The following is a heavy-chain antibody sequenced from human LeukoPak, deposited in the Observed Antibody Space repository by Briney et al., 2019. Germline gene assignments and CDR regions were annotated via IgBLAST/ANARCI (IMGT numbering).Heavy chain of an antibody. CDR2: ITWNSGSK. CDR3: AKDIKWRGPDAFDI. Sequence: GGSLRLSCAASGFSFDDYGIHWVRQVPGKGLEWVSGITWNSGSKVYADSVKGRFTISRDNAKNSLYLQMNSLRAEDTALYYCAKDIKWRGPDAFDIWGQGTMVTVSS. CDR1: GFSFDDYG. V-gene: IGHV3-9*01. D-gene: IGHD3-3*01. J-gene: IGHJ3*02.